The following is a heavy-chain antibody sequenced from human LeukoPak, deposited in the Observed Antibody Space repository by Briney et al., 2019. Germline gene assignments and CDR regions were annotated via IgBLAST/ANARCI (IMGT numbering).Heavy chain of an antibody. V-gene: IGHV1-2*04. CDR2: INPNSGGT. J-gene: IGHJ6*02. D-gene: IGHD6-13*01. CDR3: ARVRAAAGRGVYYYGMDV. CDR1: GYTFTGYY. Sequence: ASVKVSCKASGYTFTGYYMHWVRQAPGQGLEWMGWINPNSGGTNYAQKFQGWVTMTRDTSISTAYMELSRLRSDDTAVYYCARVRAAAGRGVYYYGMDVWGQGTTVTVSS.